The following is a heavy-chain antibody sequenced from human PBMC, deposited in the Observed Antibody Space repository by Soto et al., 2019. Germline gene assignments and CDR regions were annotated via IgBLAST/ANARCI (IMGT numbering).Heavy chain of an antibody. J-gene: IGHJ5*02. D-gene: IGHD2-2*01. CDR2: ITAGDAKT. Sequence: QVQLVQSGADVKKPGASVKSSCKASGYNFTQYRIHWVRQAPGQRREWMGWITAGDAKTEYSQKFQGRVTISRDISATTVYLDLDSLRSEDTAVYYCARDLYSSSWFWFDPWGRGTQVIVSS. CDR1: GYNFTQYR. V-gene: IGHV1-3*01. CDR3: ARDLYSSSWFWFDP.